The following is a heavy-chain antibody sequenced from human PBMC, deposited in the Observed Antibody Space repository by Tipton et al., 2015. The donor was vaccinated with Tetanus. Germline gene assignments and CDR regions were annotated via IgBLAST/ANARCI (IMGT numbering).Heavy chain of an antibody. CDR2: IYYSGST. V-gene: IGHV4-39*01. D-gene: IGHD4-23*01. CDR3: ATLTTVVTPRWYFDL. J-gene: IGHJ2*01. CDR1: GGSINNNDYF. Sequence: TLSLTCTVSGGSINNNDYFWDWIRQPPGKGLEWIGSIYYSGSTYYNPSLKSRVTISVDTSKNQFSLKLTSVTAADTAVYYCATLTTVVTPRWYFDLWGRGTQVTVSS.